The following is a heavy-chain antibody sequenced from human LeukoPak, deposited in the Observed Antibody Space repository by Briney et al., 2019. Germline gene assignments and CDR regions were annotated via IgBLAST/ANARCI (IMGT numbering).Heavy chain of an antibody. J-gene: IGHJ4*02. CDR1: GYTFTNYA. D-gene: IGHD6-19*01. V-gene: IGHV1-3*01. CDR3: ASPPGYSSGWNFDY. Sequence: VASVKVSCKASGYTFTNYAMHWVRQAPGQRLEWMGWINAGNGDTKYSQKFQGRVTITRDTSASTAYMELSSLRSEDTAVYYCASPPGYSSGWNFDYWGQGTLVTVSS. CDR2: INAGNGDT.